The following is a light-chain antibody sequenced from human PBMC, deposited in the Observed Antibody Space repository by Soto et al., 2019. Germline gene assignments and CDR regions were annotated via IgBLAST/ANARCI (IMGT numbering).Light chain of an antibody. V-gene: IGKV3-15*01. Sequence: EIVLTQSPGTLSLSPGERATLSCRASHSVTSDYLAWYQKKPGQAPRLLIHDASTRATGIPARFSGSGSGTEFTLTISSLQSEDFAVYYCQQYNNWPRTFGQGTKVDIK. CDR1: HSVTSDY. J-gene: IGKJ1*01. CDR2: DAS. CDR3: QQYNNWPRT.